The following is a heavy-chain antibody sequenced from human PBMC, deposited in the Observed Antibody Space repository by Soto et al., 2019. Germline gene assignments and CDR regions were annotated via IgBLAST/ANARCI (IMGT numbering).Heavy chain of an antibody. J-gene: IGHJ4*02. V-gene: IGHV1-46*01. D-gene: IGHD2-15*01. CDR3: ARIYCSGGVCYGIDY. Sequence: QVQLVQSGAEVKKPGASVKISCKASGDTFTSYYMHWVRQAPGQGLEWMGIINPRGDTSYAQKFQGRVTMTRDTSTSTVYMELSSLRSEDTAVYYCARIYCSGGVCYGIDYWGQGTLVTVSS. CDR2: INPRGDT. CDR1: GDTFTSYY.